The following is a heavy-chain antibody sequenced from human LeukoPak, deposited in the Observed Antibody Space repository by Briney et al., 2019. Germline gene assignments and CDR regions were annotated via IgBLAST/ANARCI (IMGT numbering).Heavy chain of an antibody. D-gene: IGHD1-1*01. Sequence: SETLSLTCTVSGYSLSSVYYWGWIRQPPGKGLEWIGSIYYSGKTDYNPSLKSRVTISVETSKNQFSLKLSSVTAADTAVYYCARDNDELGLDPFDYWGQGTLVTVSS. CDR2: IYYSGKT. J-gene: IGHJ4*02. CDR3: ARDNDELGLDPFDY. V-gene: IGHV4-38-2*02. CDR1: GYSLSSVYY.